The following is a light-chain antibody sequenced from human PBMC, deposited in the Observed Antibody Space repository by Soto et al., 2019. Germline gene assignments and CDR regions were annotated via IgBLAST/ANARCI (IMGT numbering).Light chain of an antibody. V-gene: IGKV1-5*03. Sequence: DIQMTQSPSALSGSVGDRVTITCRASQTISSWLAWYQQKPGKAPKLLIYKASTLKGGVPSRFSGSGSGTDFTLTISSLQPEDFATYYCQQLNSYPITFGQGTRLEIK. CDR2: KAS. CDR1: QTISSW. CDR3: QQLNSYPIT. J-gene: IGKJ5*01.